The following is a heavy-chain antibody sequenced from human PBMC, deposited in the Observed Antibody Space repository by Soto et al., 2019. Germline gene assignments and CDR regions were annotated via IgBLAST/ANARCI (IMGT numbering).Heavy chain of an antibody. J-gene: IGHJ6*02. CDR2: ISWNSGSI. D-gene: IGHD3-10*01. Sequence: GGSLRLSCAASGFTFDDYAMHWVRQAPGKGLEWVSGISWNSGSIGYADSVKGRFTISRDNAKNSLYLQMNSLRAEDTALYYCAKSRSFGRTMVRGIKYYYGIDVWGQGTTVTVSS. CDR3: AKSRSFGRTMVRGIKYYYGIDV. V-gene: IGHV3-9*01. CDR1: GFTFDDYA.